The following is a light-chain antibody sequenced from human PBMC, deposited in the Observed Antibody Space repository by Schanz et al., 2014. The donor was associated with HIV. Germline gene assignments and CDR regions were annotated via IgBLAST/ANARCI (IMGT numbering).Light chain of an antibody. CDR1: RSNIRSNN. V-gene: IGLV1-44*01. J-gene: IGLJ2*01. CDR2: GNS. Sequence: QSVLTQPPSASGTPGQGVTISCSGSRSNIRSNNVNWYQQLPGTAPKLLIYGNSNRPSGVPDRFSGSKSGTSASLAITGLQAEDEADYYCISYAGTNNPVFGGGTKLTVL. CDR3: ISYAGTNNPV.